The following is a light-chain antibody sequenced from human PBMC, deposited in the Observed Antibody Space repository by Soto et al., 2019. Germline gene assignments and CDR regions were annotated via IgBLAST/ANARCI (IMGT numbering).Light chain of an antibody. Sequence: EIVLTQSPGTLSLSPGERATLSCRASQSVSSSYLAWYQQKPGQAPRLLIYGASSRATGIPDRFSGSGSGTDFTLTISRLEPEDFAVYYCQQDGSSPWTFGQGTQVESK. V-gene: IGKV3-20*01. J-gene: IGKJ1*01. CDR1: QSVSSSY. CDR2: GAS. CDR3: QQDGSSPWT.